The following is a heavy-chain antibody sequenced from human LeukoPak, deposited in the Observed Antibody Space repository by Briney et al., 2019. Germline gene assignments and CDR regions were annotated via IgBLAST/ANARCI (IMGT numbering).Heavy chain of an antibody. V-gene: IGHV1-24*01. D-gene: IGHD3-9*01. CDR1: GYTLTELS. CDR3: ATEKSLRYFDWLSYYFDY. J-gene: IGHJ4*02. Sequence: ASVKISCTVSGYTLTELSMHWVRQAPGKGLEWMGGFDPEDGETIYAQKFQGRVTMTEDTSTDTAYMELSSLRSEDTAVYYCATEKSLRYFDWLSYYFDYWGQGTLVTVSS. CDR2: FDPEDGET.